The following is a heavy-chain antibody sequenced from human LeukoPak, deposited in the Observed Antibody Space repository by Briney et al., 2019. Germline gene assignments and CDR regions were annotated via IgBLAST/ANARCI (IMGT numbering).Heavy chain of an antibody. CDR3: ARDFKVRYSYGKYGMDV. D-gene: IGHD5-18*01. CDR1: GFTFSSHG. V-gene: IGHV3-33*01. CDR2: MWYDGSNK. Sequence: PGRSLRLSCAASGFTFSSHGMHWVRQAPGKGLEWVAVMWYDGSNKYYADSVKGRFTISRDNSKNTLYLQMNSLRAEDTAVYYCARDFKVRYSYGKYGMDVWGQGTTVTVSS. J-gene: IGHJ6*02.